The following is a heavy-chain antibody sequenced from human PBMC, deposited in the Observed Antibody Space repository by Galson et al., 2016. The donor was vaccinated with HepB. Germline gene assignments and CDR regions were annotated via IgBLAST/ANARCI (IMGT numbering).Heavy chain of an antibody. V-gene: IGHV1-24*01. Sequence: SVKVSCKVSGYTLTELSMHWVRQAPGKGLEWIGGFDPKNGGTIYAQKFQGRVTMTEDTSTDIAYMELSSLRSEDTAVYYCATVNFWMARGDNNNWFDPWGQGTLVTVSS. D-gene: IGHD3-10*01. CDR2: FDPKNGGT. J-gene: IGHJ5*02. CDR3: ATVNFWMARGDNNNWFDP. CDR1: GYTLTELS.